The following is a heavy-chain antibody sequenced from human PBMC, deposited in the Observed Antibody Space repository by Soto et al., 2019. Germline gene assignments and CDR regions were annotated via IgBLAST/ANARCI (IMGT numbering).Heavy chain of an antibody. CDR1: GYTFSNYD. CDR2: MNPKSGNT. J-gene: IGHJ3*02. V-gene: IGHV1-8*02. CDR3: ARGQQLLLNSDAFDI. D-gene: IGHD2-15*01. Sequence: ASVKVACKASGYTFSNYDINWVRQAPGQGLEWMGWMNPKSGNTGYAQNLQGRVTTTRNSSISTAYMELSSLTSDDTAVYYCARGQQLLLNSDAFDIWGQGTMVTVSS.